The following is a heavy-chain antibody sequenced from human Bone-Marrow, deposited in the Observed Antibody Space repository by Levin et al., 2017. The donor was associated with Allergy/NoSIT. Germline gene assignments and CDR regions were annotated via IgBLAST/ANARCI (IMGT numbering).Heavy chain of an antibody. V-gene: IGHV1-18*01. J-gene: IGHJ4*02. CDR1: AYKFDSYG. D-gene: IGHD6-19*01. CDR3: ARDASYRSDWLSDF. CDR2: ISISKGGT. Sequence: GASVKVSCKGSAYKFDSYGISWVRQAPGQGLEWMGWISISKGGTNYAQKFQGRVTMTRDISTQTAYMELKRLRSDDTAVYYCARDASYRSDWLSDFWGQGTRVTVSS.